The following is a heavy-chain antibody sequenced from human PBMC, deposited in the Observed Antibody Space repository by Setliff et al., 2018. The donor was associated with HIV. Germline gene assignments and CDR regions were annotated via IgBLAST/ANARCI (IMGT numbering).Heavy chain of an antibody. V-gene: IGHV3-7*01. J-gene: IGHJ4*02. Sequence: PGGSLRLSCATSGFTFSSYWMSWVRQAPGKGLEWVAIIKEYENDVYYVDSVKGRFTISRDNAKNSLYLQMHSLRAEDTAVYYCARGVDYWGEGTLVTVSS. CDR1: GFTFSSYW. CDR2: IKEYENDV. CDR3: ARGVDY.